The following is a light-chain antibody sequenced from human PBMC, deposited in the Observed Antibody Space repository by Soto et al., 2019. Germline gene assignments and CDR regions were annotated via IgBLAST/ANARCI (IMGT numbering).Light chain of an antibody. CDR2: DVT. J-gene: IGLJ1*01. CDR3: CSYTGRHIYV. CDR1: SGDVGGFHS. Sequence: QSVLTQPRSVSGSPGQSVTISCTGASGDVGGFHSVSWYQQRPGEVPKLMIFDVTNRPSGVPDRFSGSKSGNTASLTISGLHPEDEADYYCCSYTGRHIYVFXIGTKLTVL. V-gene: IGLV2-11*01.